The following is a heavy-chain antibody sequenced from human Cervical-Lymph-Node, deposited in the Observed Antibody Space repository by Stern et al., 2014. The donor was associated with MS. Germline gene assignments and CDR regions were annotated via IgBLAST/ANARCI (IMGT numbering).Heavy chain of an antibody. J-gene: IGHJ3*02. CDR3: ARHGAQWLSAFDI. Sequence: VQLVESGPGLVKPSETLSLTCTVSGGSISNYYYSWIRQPPGKGLQWIGYIYSTGTTYSGGTTPYTPSQKSRVPISEDASKNQFSLKLNSVTAADTAVYYCARHGAQWLSAFDIWDQGTMVTVSS. V-gene: IGHV4-59*08. D-gene: IGHD6-19*01. CDR1: GGSISNYY. CDR2: IYSTGTT.